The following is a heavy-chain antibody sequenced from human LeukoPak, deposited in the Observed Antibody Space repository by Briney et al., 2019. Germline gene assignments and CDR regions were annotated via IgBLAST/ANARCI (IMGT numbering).Heavy chain of an antibody. Sequence: PGGSLRLSCAASGFAFGNYWMHWVRHAPGKGLVWVSRINSDGSSSDYADSVKGRFTISRDNAKNTLYLQMNSLRAEDTAVYYCLRGSGYYGDFDYWGQGILVTVSS. CDR1: GFAFGNYW. V-gene: IGHV3-74*01. J-gene: IGHJ4*02. CDR3: LRGSGYYGDFDY. CDR2: INSDGSSS. D-gene: IGHD3-3*01.